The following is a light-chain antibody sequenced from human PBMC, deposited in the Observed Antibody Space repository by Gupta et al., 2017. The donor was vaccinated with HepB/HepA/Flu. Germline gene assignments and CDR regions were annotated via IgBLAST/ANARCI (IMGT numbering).Light chain of an antibody. J-gene: IGKJ4*01. Sequence: DIQMTQSPSSVSASVGDRVTISCRASQDISNGLAWYQQRPGKAPKLLIYSASSLLNGVPPRFSGSGSGTDFTLTISSLLPEDSATYFCQQAYSFPLTCGGGTRVES. CDR2: SAS. CDR3: QQAYSFPLT. V-gene: IGKV1-12*01. CDR1: QDISNG.